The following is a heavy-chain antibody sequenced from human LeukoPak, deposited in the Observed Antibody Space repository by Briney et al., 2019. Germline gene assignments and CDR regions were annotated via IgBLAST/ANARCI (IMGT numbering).Heavy chain of an antibody. V-gene: IGHV3-64*01. J-gene: IGHJ4*02. D-gene: IGHD5-24*01. CDR2: ITSNGGTT. Sequence: GGSLRLSCAASGFTFSSYAMHWVRQAPGRGLEYVSGITSNGGTTYYANSVKGRFTISRDNSKNTLYLQMGSLRAEDMALYYGARAWRGWLQPFDYCGQGTLVTVSS. CDR3: ARAWRGWLQPFDY. CDR1: GFTFSSYA.